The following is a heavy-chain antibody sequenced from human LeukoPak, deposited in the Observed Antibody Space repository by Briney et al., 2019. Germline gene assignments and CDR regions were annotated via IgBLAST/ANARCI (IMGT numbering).Heavy chain of an antibody. CDR1: GGSFSGYY. D-gene: IGHD3-10*01. V-gene: IGHV4-34*01. J-gene: IGHJ4*02. CDR3: ARGGSGSYYSPFDY. CDR2: INHSGST. Sequence: SETLSLTCAVYGGSFSGYYWSCIRQPPGKGLEWIGEINHSGSTNYNPSLKSRVTISVDTSKNPFSLQLSCVTAADTAVYYCARGGSGSYYSPFDYWGQGTLVTVS.